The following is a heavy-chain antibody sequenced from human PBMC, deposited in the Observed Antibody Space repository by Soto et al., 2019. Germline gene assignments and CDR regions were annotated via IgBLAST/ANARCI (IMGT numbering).Heavy chain of an antibody. CDR2: INAGNGNT. J-gene: IGHJ4*02. CDR1: GYTFTSYA. D-gene: IGHD1-26*01. V-gene: IGHV1-3*01. Sequence: ASVKVSCKASGYTFTSYAMHWVRQAPGQRREWMGWINAGNGNTKYSQKFRGRVTITRDTSASKAYMELTSLRFEDTAVYYWARDGRILPDYWGQGTLVTVS. CDR3: ARDGRILPDY.